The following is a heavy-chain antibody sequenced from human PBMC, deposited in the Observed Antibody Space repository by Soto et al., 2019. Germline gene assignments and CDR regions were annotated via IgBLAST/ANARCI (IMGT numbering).Heavy chain of an antibody. V-gene: IGHV2-5*02. CDR1: GFSLSTSGVG. CDR2: IYWDDDK. D-gene: IGHD3-3*01. J-gene: IGHJ5*02. Sequence: QITLKESGPTLVKPTQTLTLTCTFSGFSLSTSGVGVGWIRQPPGKALEWLALIYWDDDKRYSPSLKSRLTITKATSKNQVVLTKTNMDPVDTATYYCAHSYDFWRGYYEGAWFDPWGQGTLVTVSS. CDR3: AHSYDFWRGYYEGAWFDP.